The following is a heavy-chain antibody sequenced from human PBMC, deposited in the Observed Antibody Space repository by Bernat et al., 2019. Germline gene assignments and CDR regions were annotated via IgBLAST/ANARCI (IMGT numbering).Heavy chain of an antibody. J-gene: IGHJ6*02. D-gene: IGHD2-15*01. V-gene: IGHV3-33*01. CDR2: IWYDGSNK. CDR3: ARDRRVVVAAIYYYYGMDV. Sequence: QVQLVESGGGVVQPGRSLRLSCAASGFTFSSYGMHWVRQAPGKGLEWVAVIWYDGSNKYYADSVKGRFTISRDNSKNTLYLQMNSLRAEDTAVYYCARDRRVVVAAIYYYYGMDVWGQGTTVTVSS. CDR1: GFTFSSYG.